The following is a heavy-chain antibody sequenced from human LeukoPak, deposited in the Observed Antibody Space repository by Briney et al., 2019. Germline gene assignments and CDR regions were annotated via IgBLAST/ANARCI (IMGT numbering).Heavy chain of an antibody. Sequence: PGGSLRLSCAASGFTFSSYGMHWVRQAPGKGLEWVAVISYDGSNKYYADSVKGRFTISRDNSKNTLYLQMNSLRAEDTAVYYCAKGGYECYFDYWGQGTLVTVSS. CDR2: ISYDGSNK. J-gene: IGHJ4*02. CDR3: AKGGYECYFDY. D-gene: IGHD5-12*01. CDR1: GFTFSSYG. V-gene: IGHV3-30*18.